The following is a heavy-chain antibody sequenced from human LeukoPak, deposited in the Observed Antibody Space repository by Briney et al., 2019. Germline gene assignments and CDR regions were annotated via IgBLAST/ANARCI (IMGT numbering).Heavy chain of an antibody. CDR1: RGSVSSGYYL. V-gene: IGHV4-61*01. CDR3: ARDAAADYFDY. D-gene: IGHD6-13*01. Sequence: PSDTLSLTCTVSRGSVSSGYYLWTWIRQPPGKGLEWVDYNYYSGRTSYTPSLKSRVTMSVDTSRNQFSLKLTAVTAADTAVYYCARDAAADYFDYWGQGTLVTVSS. J-gene: IGHJ4*02. CDR2: NYYSGRT.